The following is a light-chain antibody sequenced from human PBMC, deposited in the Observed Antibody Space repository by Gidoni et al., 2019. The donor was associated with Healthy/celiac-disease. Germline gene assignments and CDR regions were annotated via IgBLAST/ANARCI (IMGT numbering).Light chain of an antibody. CDR2: KAS. CDR3: QQYNSYPT. CDR1: QSISNW. V-gene: IGKV1-5*03. Sequence: DIQMTQSPSTLSASVGDRVTITCRASQSISNWLAWYQQKPGKAPKLLIYKASSLESGVPSRFSGSGSGTEFTLTISSLQPDDFATYYCQQYNSYPTFXGXTKVEIK. J-gene: IGKJ4*01.